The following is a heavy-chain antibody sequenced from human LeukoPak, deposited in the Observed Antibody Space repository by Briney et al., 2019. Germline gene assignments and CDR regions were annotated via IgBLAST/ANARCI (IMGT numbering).Heavy chain of an antibody. D-gene: IGHD1-1*01. Sequence: ASVKVSCKASGYTFTGYYMHWVRQAPGQGLGWMGWINPNSGGTNYAQKFQGRVTMTRDTSISTAYMELSRLRSDDTAVYYCARFYGETGASKFDYWGQGTLVTVSS. CDR3: ARFYGETGASKFDY. V-gene: IGHV1-2*02. J-gene: IGHJ4*02. CDR2: INPNSGGT. CDR1: GYTFTGYY.